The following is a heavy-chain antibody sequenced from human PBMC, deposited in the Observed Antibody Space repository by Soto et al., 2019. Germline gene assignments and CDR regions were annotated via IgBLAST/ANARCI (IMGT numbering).Heavy chain of an antibody. Sequence: GGSLRLSCAASGFTFSSYSMNWVRQAPGKGLEWVSSISSSSSYIYYADSVKGRFTISRDNAKNSLYLQMNSLRAEDTAVYYCARDGGAVFYDFWSGFARFDYWGQGTLVTVSS. CDR2: ISSSSSYI. CDR3: ARDGGAVFYDFWSGFARFDY. V-gene: IGHV3-21*01. CDR1: GFTFSSYS. D-gene: IGHD3-3*01. J-gene: IGHJ4*02.